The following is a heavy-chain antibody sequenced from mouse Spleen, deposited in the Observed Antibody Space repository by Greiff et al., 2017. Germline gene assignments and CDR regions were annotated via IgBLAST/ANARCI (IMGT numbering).Heavy chain of an antibody. CDR1: GYTFTDYY. CDR3: GVTGKAMDY. D-gene: IGHD4-1*01. J-gene: IGHJ4*01. V-gene: IGHV1-26*01. CDR2: INPNNGGT. Sequence: EVQLQQSGPELVKPGASVKISCKASGYTFTDYYMNWVKQSHGKSLEWIGDINPNNGGTSYNQKFKGKATLTVDKSSSTAYMELRSLTSEDSAVYYCGVTGKAMDYWGQGTSVTVSS.